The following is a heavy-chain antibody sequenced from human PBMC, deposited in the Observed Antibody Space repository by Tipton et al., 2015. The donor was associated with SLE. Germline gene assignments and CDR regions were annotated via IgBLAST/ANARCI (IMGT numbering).Heavy chain of an antibody. CDR3: ARGWDYDSWSGYADY. CDR2: IYYSGST. J-gene: IGHJ4*02. V-gene: IGHV4-59*12. D-gene: IGHD3-3*01. CDR1: GGSISSYY. Sequence: LRLSCTVSGGSISSYYWSWIRQPPGKGLEWIGYIYYSGSTNYNPSLKSRVTISVDTLKNQISLKLTSVTAADTALYYCARGWDYDSWSGYADYWGQGTLVTVSS.